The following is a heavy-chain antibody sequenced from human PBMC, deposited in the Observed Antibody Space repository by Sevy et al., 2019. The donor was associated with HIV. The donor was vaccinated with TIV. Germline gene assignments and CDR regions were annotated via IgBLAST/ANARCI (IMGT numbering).Heavy chain of an antibody. D-gene: IGHD2-2*01. CDR1: GFTFSSYA. CDR3: ARSGEYCSSTSCYADYYGMDV. J-gene: IGHJ6*02. CDR2: ISSSSSYI. Sequence: GGSLRLSCAASGFTFSSYAMSWVRQAPGKGLEWVSAISSSSSYIYYADSVKGRFTISRDNAKNSLYLQMNSLRAEDTAVYYCARSGEYCSSTSCYADYYGMDVWGQGTTVTVSS. V-gene: IGHV3-21*01.